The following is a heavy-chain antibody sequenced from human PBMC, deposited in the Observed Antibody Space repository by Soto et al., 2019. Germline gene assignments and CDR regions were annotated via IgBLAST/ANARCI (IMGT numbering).Heavy chain of an antibody. V-gene: IGHV3-53*02. Sequence: EVHLVESGGGLMQPGGSLRLSCAASGFTVSSYNMIWVRQAPVKGLEWVSVTYSGGTTQYADSVKGRFTVSRDNSKNTLYLQMSSLRDDDTSVYYCARKLSAAVPGWAYGVAVWGRGTTVTVSS. D-gene: IGHD2-2*01. CDR3: ARKLSAAVPGWAYGVAV. CDR1: GFTVSSYN. CDR2: TYSGGTT. J-gene: IGHJ6*02.